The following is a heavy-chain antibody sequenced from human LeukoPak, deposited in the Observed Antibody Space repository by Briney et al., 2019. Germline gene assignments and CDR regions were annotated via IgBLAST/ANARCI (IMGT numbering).Heavy chain of an antibody. CDR3: AKDYDFWSGYPDY. D-gene: IGHD3-3*01. CDR2: ISGSGGST. CDR1: GFTFSSYA. V-gene: IGHV3-23*01. J-gene: IGHJ4*02. Sequence: PGGSLRLSCAASGFTFSSYAMSWVRQAPGKGLECVSAISGSGGSTYYADSVKGRFTISRDNSKNTLYLQMNSLRAEDTAVYYCAKDYDFWSGYPDYWGQGTLVTVSS.